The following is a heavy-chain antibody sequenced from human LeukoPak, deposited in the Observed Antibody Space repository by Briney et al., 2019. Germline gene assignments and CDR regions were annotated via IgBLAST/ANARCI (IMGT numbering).Heavy chain of an antibody. CDR3: ARDPTRERWLQNHFDY. Sequence: PGRSLRLSCAASGFTFSSYGMHWVRQAPGKGLEWVAVIWYDGSDKYYADSVKGRFTISRDNSKNTLFLQMNSLRAEDTAVYYCARDPTRERWLQNHFDYWGQGTLVTVSS. D-gene: IGHD5-24*01. V-gene: IGHV3-33*01. CDR1: GFTFSSYG. J-gene: IGHJ4*02. CDR2: IWYDGSDK.